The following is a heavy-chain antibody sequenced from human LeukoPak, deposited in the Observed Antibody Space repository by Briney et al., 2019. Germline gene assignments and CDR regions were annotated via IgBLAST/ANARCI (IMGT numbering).Heavy chain of an antibody. V-gene: IGHV3-23*01. Sequence: TGGSLRLSCAASGFTLSSYAMSWVRQAPGKGLEWVSSISGSGGRTYYADSVRGRLTISRDNSKNTLYLQMNSLRAEDTAVYYCAKDNYDSSGYYYTGVFDIWGQGTMVTVSS. CDR2: ISGSGGRT. J-gene: IGHJ3*02. D-gene: IGHD3-22*01. CDR3: AKDNYDSSGYYYTGVFDI. CDR1: GFTLSSYA.